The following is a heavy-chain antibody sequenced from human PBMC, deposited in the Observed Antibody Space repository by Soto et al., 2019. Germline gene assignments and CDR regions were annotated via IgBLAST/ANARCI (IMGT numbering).Heavy chain of an antibody. CDR3: AREGGSYDSSGSFHS. CDR1: GASISRYY. Sequence: SETLSLTCTVSGASISRYYWSWFRQPPGRGLEWIGYISYSGSTNYNPSLKSRLTISADTSKNHFSLKLRSVTAADTAVYYCAREGGSYDSSGSFHSSGQGLLVPVSS. CDR2: ISYSGST. V-gene: IGHV4-59*01. D-gene: IGHD3-22*01. J-gene: IGHJ4*02.